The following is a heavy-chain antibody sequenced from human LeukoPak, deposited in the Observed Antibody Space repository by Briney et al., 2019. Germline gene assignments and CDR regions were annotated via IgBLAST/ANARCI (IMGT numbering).Heavy chain of an antibody. CDR3: ARDLTSTPNWEFDY. CDR2: INCNSGRT. CDR1: GYTFADYF. V-gene: IGHV1-2*06. J-gene: IGHJ4*02. Sequence: ASVKVSCKASGYTFADYFIQWVRQAPGQGLEWVGRINCNSGRTEYAQKFQGRVTMTRDTSINTAYVEVSSLKSDDTAVYYCARDLTSTPNWEFDYWGQGTLVTVSS. D-gene: IGHD1-26*01.